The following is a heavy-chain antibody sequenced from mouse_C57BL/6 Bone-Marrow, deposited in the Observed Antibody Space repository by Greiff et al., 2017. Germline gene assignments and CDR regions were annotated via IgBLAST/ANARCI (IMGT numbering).Heavy chain of an antibody. Sequence: QVQLKQPGAELVKPGASVKLSCKASGYTFTSYWMHWVKQRPGQGLEWIGMIHPNSGSTNYNEKFKSKATLTVDKSSSTAYMQLSSLTSEDSAVYYCARPLDYSNYGGFFAYWGQGTLVTVSA. J-gene: IGHJ3*01. V-gene: IGHV1-64*01. CDR2: IHPNSGST. D-gene: IGHD2-5*01. CDR3: ARPLDYSNYGGFFAY. CDR1: GYTFTSYW.